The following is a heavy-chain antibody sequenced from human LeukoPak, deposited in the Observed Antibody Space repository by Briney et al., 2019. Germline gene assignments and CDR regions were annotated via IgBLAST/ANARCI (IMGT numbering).Heavy chain of an antibody. V-gene: IGHV3-66*02. Sequence: GGSLRLSSAASGFTFSIYAMNWVRQAPGKGLEWVSVIYSGGSTYYADSVKGRFTISRDNSKNTLYLQMNSLRAEDTAVYYCARDRPVPGWGQGTMVTVSS. D-gene: IGHD1-1*01. J-gene: IGHJ3*01. CDR2: IYSGGST. CDR1: GFTFSIYA. CDR3: ARDRPVPG.